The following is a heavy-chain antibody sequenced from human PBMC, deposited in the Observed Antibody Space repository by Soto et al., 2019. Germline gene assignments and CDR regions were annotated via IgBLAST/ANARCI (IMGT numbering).Heavy chain of an antibody. J-gene: IGHJ3*02. CDR2: ISYDGSNK. V-gene: IGHV3-30*18. D-gene: IGHD5-18*01. Sequence: GGSLRLSCAASGFTFSSYGMHWVRQAPGKGLEWVAVISYDGSNKYYADSMKGRFTISGDNSKNTLYLQMNSLRAEDTAVYYCAKDLDTDDAFDIWGQGTMVTVSS. CDR1: GFTFSSYG. CDR3: AKDLDTDDAFDI.